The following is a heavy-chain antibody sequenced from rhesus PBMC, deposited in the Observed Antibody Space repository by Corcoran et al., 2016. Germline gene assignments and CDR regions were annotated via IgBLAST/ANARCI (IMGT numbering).Heavy chain of an antibody. J-gene: IGHJ5-1*01. CDR3: ARSVSLDNGLLF. CDR2: IYGASADT. D-gene: IGHD3-16*01. Sequence: QVQLQESGPGRVKSSETLSLTCAVSGDSISGDYDWSWIRQPPGKGLGWIGYIYGASADTHYSPSLKSRVMISKDTSRNQFFLRLNYVTDADTAVYYCARSVSLDNGLLFWGAGVLVTVSS. V-gene: IGHV4-76*01. CDR1: GDSISGDYD.